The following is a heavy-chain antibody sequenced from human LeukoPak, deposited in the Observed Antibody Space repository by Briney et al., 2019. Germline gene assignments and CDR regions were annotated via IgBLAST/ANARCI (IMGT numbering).Heavy chain of an antibody. V-gene: IGHV4-59*01. CDR3: ARGRVKWWSPFDY. CDR1: GGSISSYY. Sequence: PSETLSLTCTVSGGSISSYYWSWIRQPPGKGLEWIGYIYYSGSTNYNPSLKSRVTISVDTSKNQFSLKLSSVTAADTDVYYCARGRVKWWSPFDYWGQGTLVTVSS. J-gene: IGHJ4*02. D-gene: IGHD2-15*01. CDR2: IYYSGST.